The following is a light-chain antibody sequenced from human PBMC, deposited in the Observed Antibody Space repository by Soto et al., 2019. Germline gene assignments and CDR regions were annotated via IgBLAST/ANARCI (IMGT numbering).Light chain of an antibody. J-gene: IGLJ2*01. CDR3: CSYAGSYTFL. Sequence: QSALTQPRSVSGSPGQSVTISCTGTSSDVGGYNYVSWYQQHPGKAPKLMIYDVSKRPSGVPDRFSGSKSGNTASLTISGLQAEEEADYYCCSYAGSYTFLFGGGTKVTVL. CDR2: DVS. CDR1: SSDVGGYNY. V-gene: IGLV2-11*01.